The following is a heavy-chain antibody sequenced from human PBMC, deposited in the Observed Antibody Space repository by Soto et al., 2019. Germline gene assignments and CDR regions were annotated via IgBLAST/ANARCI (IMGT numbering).Heavy chain of an antibody. Sequence: PGESLKISCKGSGYSFTSYWISWVRQMPGKGLEWMGRIDPSDSYTNYSPSFQDHVTISADKSISTAYLQWSSLKASDTAMYYCARHPQAAAGQYYYYYYGMDVWGQGTTVTVSS. CDR1: GYSFTSYW. CDR3: ARHPQAAAGQYYYYYYGMDV. D-gene: IGHD6-13*01. CDR2: IDPSDSYT. V-gene: IGHV5-10-1*01. J-gene: IGHJ6*02.